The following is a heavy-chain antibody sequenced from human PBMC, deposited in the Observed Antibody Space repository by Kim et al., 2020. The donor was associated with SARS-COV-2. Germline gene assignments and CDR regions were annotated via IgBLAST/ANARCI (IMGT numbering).Heavy chain of an antibody. J-gene: IGHJ6*02. CDR2: ISWNSGSI. CDR1: GFTFDDYA. Sequence: GGSLRLSCAASGFTFDDYAMHWVRQAPGKGLEWVAGISWNSGSIGYADSVKGRFTISSDNAKNSLYLQMNSLRAEDTALYYCAKGQQLVLHYYGMDVWGQGTTVTVSS. D-gene: IGHD6-13*01. CDR3: AKGQQLVLHYYGMDV. V-gene: IGHV3-9*01.